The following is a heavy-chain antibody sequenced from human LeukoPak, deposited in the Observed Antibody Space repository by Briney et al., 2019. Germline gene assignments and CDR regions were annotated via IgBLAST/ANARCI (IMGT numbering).Heavy chain of an antibody. CDR1: GFTFSSYG. V-gene: IGHV3-33*01. CDR3: ARVTFGVDYYDSSGYYYYFDY. J-gene: IGHJ4*02. CDR2: IWYDGSNK. Sequence: GRSLRLSCAASGFTFSSYGMHWVRQAPGKGLEWEAVIWYDGSNKYYADSVKGRFTISRDNSKNTLYLQMNSLRAEDTAVYYCARVTFGVDYYDSSGYYYYFDYWGQGTLVTVSS. D-gene: IGHD3-22*01.